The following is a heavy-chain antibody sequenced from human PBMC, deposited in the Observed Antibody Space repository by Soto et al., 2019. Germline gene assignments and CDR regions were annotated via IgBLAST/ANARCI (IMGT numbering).Heavy chain of an antibody. Sequence: QVHLVQSGAEVKKPGASVKVSCQGSGYAFTTYGITWVRQAPGQGLEWMGWISAHNGNTNYDQKHQGRFTVTRETAPSTDYMGLRRLRSHATDVYYCGRGRYGDYWGQGELVTVAS. CDR1: GYAFTTYG. V-gene: IGHV1-18*01. CDR2: ISAHNGNT. D-gene: IGHD1-1*01. J-gene: IGHJ4*02. CDR3: GRGRYGDY.